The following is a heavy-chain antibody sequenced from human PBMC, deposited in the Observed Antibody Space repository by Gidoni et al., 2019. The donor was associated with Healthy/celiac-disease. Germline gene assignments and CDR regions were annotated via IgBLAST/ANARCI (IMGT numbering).Heavy chain of an antibody. CDR3: AKGYYYGSGSYLDY. V-gene: IGHV3-9*01. D-gene: IGHD3-10*01. J-gene: IGHJ4*02. CDR2: ISWNSGSI. CDR1: GCTFDDYA. Sequence: EVQLVESGGGLVQPGRSLRLSCAASGCTFDDYAMHWVRQAPGKGLEWVSGISWNSGSIGYADSVKGRFTISRDNAKNSLYLQMNSLRAEDTALYYCAKGYYYGSGSYLDYWGQGTLVTVSS.